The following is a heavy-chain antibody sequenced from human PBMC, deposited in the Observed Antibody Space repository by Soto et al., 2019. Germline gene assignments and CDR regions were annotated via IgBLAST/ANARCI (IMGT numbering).Heavy chain of an antibody. CDR2: ISYDGSNK. CDR1: GFTFSSYA. V-gene: IGHV3-30-3*01. Sequence: QVQLVESGGGVVQPGRSLRLSCAASGFTFSSYAMHWVRQAPGKGLEWVAVISYDGSNKYYADSVKGRFTISRDNSKNTLYLQMNSLRAEDTAVYYCARDLRCSGGSCYQFDYWGQGTLVTVSS. D-gene: IGHD2-15*01. CDR3: ARDLRCSGGSCYQFDY. J-gene: IGHJ4*02.